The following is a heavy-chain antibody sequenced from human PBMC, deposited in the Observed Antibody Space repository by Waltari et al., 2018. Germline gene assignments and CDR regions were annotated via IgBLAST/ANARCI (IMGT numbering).Heavy chain of an antibody. CDR3: AREDGAMVRGEALDY. D-gene: IGHD3-10*01. Sequence: QVQLVQSGAEVKKPGASVKVSCKASGYTFPGYYLHWVLQAPGQGLEWMGWINPNSGGTTYAQKFQGRVTMTRDTSISTAYMELSRLRSDDTAVYYCAREDGAMVRGEALDYWGQGTLVTVSS. CDR2: INPNSGGT. V-gene: IGHV1-2*02. CDR1: GYTFPGYY. J-gene: IGHJ4*02.